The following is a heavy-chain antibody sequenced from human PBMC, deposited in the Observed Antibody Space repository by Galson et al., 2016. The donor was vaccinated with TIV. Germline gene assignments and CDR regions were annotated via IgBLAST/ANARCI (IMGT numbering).Heavy chain of an antibody. V-gene: IGHV4-39*02. D-gene: IGHD1-1*01. CDR1: GGSISNNRYY. CDR2: IYYTGDT. J-gene: IGHJ4*02. CDR3: ARLSEWQLAYFDF. Sequence: SETLSLTCTVSGGSISNNRYYWVWIRQPPGKGLEWLGNIYYTGDTYYSPSLKSRVTMFVDTSKNHFSLRLRSVTAADTAVYYCARLSEWQLAYFDFWGQGTLVTVSS.